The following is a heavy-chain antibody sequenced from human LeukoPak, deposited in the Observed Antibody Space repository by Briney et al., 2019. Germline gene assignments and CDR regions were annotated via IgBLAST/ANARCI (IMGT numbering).Heavy chain of an antibody. J-gene: IGHJ4*02. CDR1: GFTFSSYS. Sequence: KPGGSLRLSCAASGFTFSSYSMNWVRQAPGKGLEWVSSISSISDYIYYADSVKGRFTISRDNARNSLFLQMDSLRAEDTAVYYCARDRDCTNGVCRDYWGQGTLVTVSS. V-gene: IGHV3-21*01. D-gene: IGHD2-8*01. CDR2: ISSISDYI. CDR3: ARDRDCTNGVCRDY.